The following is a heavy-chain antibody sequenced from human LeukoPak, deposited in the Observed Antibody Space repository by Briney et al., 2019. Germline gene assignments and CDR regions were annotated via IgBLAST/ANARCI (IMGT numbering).Heavy chain of an antibody. V-gene: IGHV3-21*01. D-gene: IGHD4-11*01. CDR1: GFTFGTYA. CDR3: ESRDDSLQRNAALYI. Sequence: GGSLRLSCAAAGFTFGTYAMNWVRQAPGKGLEWVSSISRSGRDIYYADSVRGRFTISRDNARDSLYLQMNSLRVEDTAVYYCESRDDSLQRNAALYIWGQGTMVTVSS. CDR2: ISRSGRDI. J-gene: IGHJ3*02.